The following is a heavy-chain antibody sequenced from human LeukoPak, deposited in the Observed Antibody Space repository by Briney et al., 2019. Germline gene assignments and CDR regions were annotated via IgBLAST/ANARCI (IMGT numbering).Heavy chain of an antibody. CDR2: IKQDGSEK. J-gene: IGHJ4*02. D-gene: IGHD2-15*01. CDR3: ARSAPYCSGGSCYGGGSYFDY. CDR1: GFTFSSYE. V-gene: IGHV3-7*01. Sequence: GGSLRLSCAASGFTFSSYEMNWVRQAPGKGLEWVANIKQDGSEKYYVDSVKGRFTISRDNAKNSLYLQMNSLRAEDTAVYYCARSAPYCSGGSCYGGGSYFDYWGQGTLVTVSS.